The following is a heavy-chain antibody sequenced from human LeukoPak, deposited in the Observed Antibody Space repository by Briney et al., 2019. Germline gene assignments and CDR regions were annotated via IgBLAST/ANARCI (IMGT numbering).Heavy chain of an antibody. CDR3: ARGGRDDYKYSHYYYYYMDV. CDR2: INHSGST. Sequence: PSETLSLTCAVYGGSFSGYYWSWIRQPPGKGLEWIGEINHSGSTEYNPSLKSRVTISVDTFKNQFSLNLSSVTAADTAVYYCARGGRDDYKYSHYYYYYMDVWGKGTTVTVSS. CDR1: GGSFSGYY. J-gene: IGHJ6*03. V-gene: IGHV4-34*01. D-gene: IGHD5-24*01.